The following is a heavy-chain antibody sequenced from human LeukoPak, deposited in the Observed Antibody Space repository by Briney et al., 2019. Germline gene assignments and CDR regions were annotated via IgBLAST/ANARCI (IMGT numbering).Heavy chain of an antibody. CDR1: GFTFSSYT. CDR3: ARADRIQLWTPDY. V-gene: IGHV3-30*04. D-gene: IGHD5-18*01. Sequence: GGSLRLSCAASGFTFSSYTMHWVRQAPGKGLEWVAVISYDGRNIYYADSVKGRFTISRDNSKNTLYLQMNSLRAEDTAVYYCARADRIQLWTPDYWGQGTLVTVSS. J-gene: IGHJ4*02. CDR2: ISYDGRNI.